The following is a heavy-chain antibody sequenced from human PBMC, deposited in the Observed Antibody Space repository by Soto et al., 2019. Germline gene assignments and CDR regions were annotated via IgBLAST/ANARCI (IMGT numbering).Heavy chain of an antibody. V-gene: IGHV2-70*04. CDR3: ARAFYGMDV. CDR1: GFSLSGSGMR. Sequence: SGPTQVNPTQTLTLTCTVSGFSLSGSGMRVTWIRQTPGKALEWLARIDWEDTKLYSTSLKTRLTISKDNSKNQVVLTMTNVDPADTGTYYCARAFYGMDVWGQGTTVTVSS. J-gene: IGHJ6*02. CDR2: IDWEDTK.